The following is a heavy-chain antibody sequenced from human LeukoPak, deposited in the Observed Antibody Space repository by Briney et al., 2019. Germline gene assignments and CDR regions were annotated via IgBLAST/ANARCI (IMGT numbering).Heavy chain of an antibody. V-gene: IGHV4-4*07. CDR1: GDPISGYY. J-gene: IGHJ5*02. CDR2: MYSSGST. CDR3: ARDESGIFPSWFDP. D-gene: IGHD1-1*01. Sequence: SETLSLTCTVSGDPISGYYWNWIRQPAGKGLEWIGRMYSSGSTKYNPSLKSRVTMSLDTSNNQFSLRLSSVTAADTAVYYCARDESGIFPSWFDPWGQGTLVSVSS.